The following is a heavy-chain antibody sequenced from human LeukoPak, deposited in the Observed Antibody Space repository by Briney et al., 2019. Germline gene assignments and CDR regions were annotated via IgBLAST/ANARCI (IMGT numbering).Heavy chain of an antibody. D-gene: IGHD3-9*01. V-gene: IGHV1-2*02. J-gene: IGHJ3*02. CDR2: INPNSGGT. CDR3: ARLPDILTAFDI. CDR1: GYTFTGYY. Sequence: ASLKVSCKASGYTFTGYYMHWVRQAPGQGLEWMGWINPNSGGTNYAQKFQGRVTMTRDTSISTAYMELSRLRSDDTAVYYCARLPDILTAFDIWGQGTMVTVSS.